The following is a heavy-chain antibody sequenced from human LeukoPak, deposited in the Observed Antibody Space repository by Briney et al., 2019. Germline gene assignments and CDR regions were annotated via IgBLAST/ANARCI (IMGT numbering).Heavy chain of an antibody. CDR3: ARFHRSVVPAAFRNWFDP. V-gene: IGHV4-34*01. D-gene: IGHD2-2*01. J-gene: IGHJ5*02. CDR1: GGSFSGYY. CDR2: INHSGST. Sequence: SETLSLTCAVYGGSFSGYYWSWIRQPPGKGLEWIGEINHSGSTNYNPSLKSRVTISVDTSKNQFSLKLSSVTAADTAVYYCARFHRSVVPAAFRNWFDPWGQGTLVTVSS.